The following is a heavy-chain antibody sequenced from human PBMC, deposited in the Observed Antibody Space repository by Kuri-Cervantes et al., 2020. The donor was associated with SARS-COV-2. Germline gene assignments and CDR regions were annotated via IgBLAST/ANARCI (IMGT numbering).Heavy chain of an antibody. CDR2: IKSKTDGGTT. J-gene: IGHJ6*03. D-gene: IGHD2-2*02. CDR3: TTLASGIVVVPAAITYYYYMDV. V-gene: IGHV3-15*01. CDR1: GFTFSNAW. Sequence: GGSLRLSCAASGFTFSNAWMSWVRQAPGKGLEWVGRIKSKTDGGTTDYAAPVKGRFTISRDDSKYTLYLQMNSLKTEDTAVYYCTTLASGIVVVPAAITYYYYMDVWGKGTTVTVSS.